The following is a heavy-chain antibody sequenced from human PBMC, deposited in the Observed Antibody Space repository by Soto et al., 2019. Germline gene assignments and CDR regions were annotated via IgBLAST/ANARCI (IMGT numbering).Heavy chain of an antibody. CDR2: ISAGSNSI. CDR1: GFTFSSHG. CDR3: AKGGWLEG. V-gene: IGHV3-23*01. J-gene: IGHJ4*02. D-gene: IGHD6-19*01. Sequence: EVQLLESGGGLVQPGGSLRLPCAASGFTFSSHGMSWVRQAPGKGLEWVSGISAGSNSINYADSVKGRFIISRDNSKNTLYLQMSGLRVEDTAVYYCAKGGWLEGWGQGTLVTVSS.